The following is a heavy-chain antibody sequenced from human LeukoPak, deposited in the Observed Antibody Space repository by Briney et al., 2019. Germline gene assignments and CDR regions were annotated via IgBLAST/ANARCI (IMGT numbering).Heavy chain of an antibody. D-gene: IGHD2-15*01. CDR1: GGSISTYY. CDR3: ARDFPRVVVAATVDY. Sequence: SETLSLTCTVSGGSISTYYWSWIRQPPGKGLEWIGYVYYSGSTNYNPSLMGRVTMSVDTSKKQFSLKLSSVTAADTAVYYCARDFPRVVVAATVDYWGQGTLVTVSS. J-gene: IGHJ4*02. CDR2: VYYSGST. V-gene: IGHV4-59*12.